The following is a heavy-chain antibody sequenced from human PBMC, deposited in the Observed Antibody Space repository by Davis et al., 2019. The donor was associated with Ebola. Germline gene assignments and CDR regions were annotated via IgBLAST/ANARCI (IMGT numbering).Heavy chain of an antibody. Sequence: PSETLSLTCDVYGGSFSGYYWTWVRQSPEKGLEWIGEINRGGTTHYNPSLKGRVTISVHTSKNQIYLKVASVTAADTAVYYGAVGYYGHDPLEFWGQGMRVTVPS. CDR1: GGSFSGYY. J-gene: IGHJ4*02. D-gene: IGHD3-10*01. CDR2: INRGGTT. V-gene: IGHV4-34*01. CDR3: AVGYYGHDPLEF.